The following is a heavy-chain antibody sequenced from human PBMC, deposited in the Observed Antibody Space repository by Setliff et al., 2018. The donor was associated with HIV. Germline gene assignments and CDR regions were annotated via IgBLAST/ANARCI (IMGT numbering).Heavy chain of an antibody. Sequence: SVKVSCKASGVTFSNCSISWVRQAPGQGLEWMGGIIPMYGPAHYAQKFQGRVTITTDESTTTAYMELNSLTSEDTALYYCARVGFSSRHTGDFFDSWGQGTLVTVSS. CDR2: IIPMYGPA. CDR1: GVTFSNCS. J-gene: IGHJ4*02. D-gene: IGHD5-18*01. V-gene: IGHV1-69*05. CDR3: ARVGFSSRHTGDFFDS.